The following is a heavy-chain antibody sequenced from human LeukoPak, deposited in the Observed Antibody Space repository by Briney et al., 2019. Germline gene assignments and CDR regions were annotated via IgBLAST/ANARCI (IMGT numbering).Heavy chain of an antibody. CDR1: GFTFSSYA. J-gene: IGHJ4*02. CDR3: AKDRGNYYDSSGFDY. CDR2: ISGSGGST. V-gene: IGHV3-23*01. Sequence: PGGSPRLSCAASGFTFSSYAMSWVRQAPGKGLEWVSAISGSGGSTYYADSVKGRSTISRDNSKNTLYLQMNSLRAEDTAVYYCAKDRGNYYDSSGFDYWGQGTLVTVSS. D-gene: IGHD3-22*01.